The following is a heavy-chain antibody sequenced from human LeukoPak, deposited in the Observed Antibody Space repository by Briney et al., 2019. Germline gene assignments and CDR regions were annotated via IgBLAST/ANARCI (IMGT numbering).Heavy chain of an antibody. CDR2: ISGDGDRT. Sequence: GGSLRLSCAASGFTFDDYAMHWVRQAPEKGLEWVSLISGDGDRTYYADSVKGRFTISRDNSKNSLYLQMNSLRTEDTALYYCAKDTIPYGRSYYYMDVWGNGATVTVSS. D-gene: IGHD3-10*01. CDR1: GFTFDDYA. CDR3: AKDTIPYGRSYYYMDV. J-gene: IGHJ6*03. V-gene: IGHV3-43*02.